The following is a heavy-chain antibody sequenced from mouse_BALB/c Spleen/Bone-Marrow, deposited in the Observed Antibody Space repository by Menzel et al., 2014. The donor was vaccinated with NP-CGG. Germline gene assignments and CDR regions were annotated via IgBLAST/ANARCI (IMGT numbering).Heavy chain of an antibody. Sequence: DVKLQGSGPGLVKPSQSLSLTCSVTGYSITSGYYWNWIRQFPGNKLEWMGYISYDGSNNYNPSLKNRISITRDTSKNQFFLKLSSVTTEDTATYYCARDWDGYYFDYWGQGTTLTVSS. CDR2: ISYDGSN. J-gene: IGHJ2*01. D-gene: IGHD2-3*01. CDR3: ARDWDGYYFDY. V-gene: IGHV3-6*02. CDR1: GYSITSGYY.